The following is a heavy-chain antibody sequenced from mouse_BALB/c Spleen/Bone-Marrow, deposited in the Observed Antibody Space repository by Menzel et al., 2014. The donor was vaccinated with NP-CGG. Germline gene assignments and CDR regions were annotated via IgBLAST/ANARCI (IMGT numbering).Heavy chain of an antibody. CDR2: INPDSSTI. V-gene: IGHV4-1*02. Sequence: EVKLMESGGGLVQPGGSLKLSCAASGFDFSRYWMTWVRQAPGKGLEWIGEINPDSSTINYTPSLKEKFIISRDNAKNTLYLQMGKVRSEDTALYYCARPGYYGYQDVWGAGTTVTVSS. CDR3: ARPGYYGYQDV. CDR1: GFDFSRYW. J-gene: IGHJ1*01. D-gene: IGHD1-2*01.